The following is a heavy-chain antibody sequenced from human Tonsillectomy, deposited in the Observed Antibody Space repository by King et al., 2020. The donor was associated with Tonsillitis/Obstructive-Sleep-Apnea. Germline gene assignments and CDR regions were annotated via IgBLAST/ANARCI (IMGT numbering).Heavy chain of an antibody. CDR3: AREGGAMFDS. D-gene: IGHD3-16*01. CDR1: GGSISSSY. J-gene: IGHJ4*02. Sequence: QLQESGPGLVKPSETLSLTCTVSGGSISSSYWTWIRQPPGKGLEWIAYIYNIESTNYNPSLKSRVTISLDTSKNQFSLKLSSVTPADTAVYYCAREGGAMFDSWGQGTLVTVSS. V-gene: IGHV4-59*01. CDR2: IYNIEST.